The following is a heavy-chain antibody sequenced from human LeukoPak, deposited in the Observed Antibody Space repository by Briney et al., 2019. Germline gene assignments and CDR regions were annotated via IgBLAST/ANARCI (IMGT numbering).Heavy chain of an antibody. J-gene: IGHJ4*02. Sequence: GGSLRLSCAASGFTFSSYAMSWVRQAPGKGLEWVSGTSGSGRSIHYADSVKGRFTISRDNSKNTLYLQMNSLRADDTAVYYCAKDMNSWRDGSGLGNYFDYWGQGTLVTVSS. V-gene: IGHV3-23*01. D-gene: IGHD6-19*01. CDR2: TSGSGRSI. CDR1: GFTFSSYA. CDR3: AKDMNSWRDGSGLGNYFDY.